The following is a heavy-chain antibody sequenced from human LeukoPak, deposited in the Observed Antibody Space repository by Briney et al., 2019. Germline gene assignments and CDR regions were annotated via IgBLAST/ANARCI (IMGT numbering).Heavy chain of an antibody. D-gene: IGHD2-2*01. CDR3: AVGGVVPAARPGWFDP. Sequence: GGSLRLSCAASGFAFSSYTMDWVRQAPGKGLEWVSSISSGGNYVYYADSLKGRFTISRDNAKNSLYLEMNSLRAEGTAVYYCAVGGVVPAARPGWFDPWGQGTLVTVSS. CDR2: ISSGGNYV. CDR1: GFAFSSYT. V-gene: IGHV3-21*01. J-gene: IGHJ5*02.